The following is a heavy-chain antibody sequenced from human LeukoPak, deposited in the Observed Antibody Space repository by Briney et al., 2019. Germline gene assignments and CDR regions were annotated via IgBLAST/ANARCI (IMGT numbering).Heavy chain of an antibody. CDR2: INPSGGST. J-gene: IGHJ5*02. D-gene: IGHD6-6*01. Sequence: GASVKVSCKASGYTFTSYYMHWVRQAPGQGLEWMGIINPSGGSTSYAQKFQGRVTMTRDMSTSTVYMELSSLRSEDTAVYYCARAYSSSSSGNWFDPWGQGTLVTVSS. CDR3: ARAYSSSSSGNWFDP. V-gene: IGHV1-46*01. CDR1: GYTFTSYY.